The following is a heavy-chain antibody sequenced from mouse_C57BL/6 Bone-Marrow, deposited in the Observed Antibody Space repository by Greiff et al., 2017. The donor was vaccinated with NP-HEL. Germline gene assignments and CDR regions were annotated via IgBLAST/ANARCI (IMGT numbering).Heavy chain of an antibody. CDR3: ARSTTVVEGGYYFDY. Sequence: QVQLKQPGTELVKPGASVKLSCKASGYTFTSYWMHWVKQRPGQGLEWIGNINPSNGGTNYNEKFKSKATLTVDKSSSTAYMQLSSLTSEDSAVYYCARSTTVVEGGYYFDYWGQGTTLTVSS. D-gene: IGHD1-1*01. V-gene: IGHV1-53*01. CDR2: INPSNGGT. CDR1: GYTFTSYW. J-gene: IGHJ2*01.